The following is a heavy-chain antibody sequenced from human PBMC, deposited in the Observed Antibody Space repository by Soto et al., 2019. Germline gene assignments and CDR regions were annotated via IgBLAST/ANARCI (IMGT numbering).Heavy chain of an antibody. D-gene: IGHD2-15*01. Sequence: EVQLVESGGGLVQPGGSLKLSCAASGFTFSGSAVHWVRQASGKGLEWVGRIRNKANSYATAYAASLKGRFMISRDDSKNTAYLQMTSLKSEDTAVYYCTSPSPEDMIRKWCQGTLVTVSS. CDR1: GFTFSGSA. CDR3: TSPSPEDMIRK. J-gene: IGHJ4*02. CDR2: IRNKANSYAT. V-gene: IGHV3-73*02.